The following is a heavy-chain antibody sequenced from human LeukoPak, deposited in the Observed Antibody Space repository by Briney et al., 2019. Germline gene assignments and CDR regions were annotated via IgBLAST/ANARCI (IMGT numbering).Heavy chain of an antibody. CDR1: GGTFSSYA. Sequence: SVKVSCKASGGTFSSYAISWVRQAPGQGLEWMGRIIPIFGTANYAQKFQGRVTITTDESTSTAYMELSSLRSEDTAVYYCARALAVAGNGWFDPWGQGTLVTVSS. CDR2: IIPIFGTA. J-gene: IGHJ5*02. V-gene: IGHV1-69*05. D-gene: IGHD6-19*01. CDR3: ARALAVAGNGWFDP.